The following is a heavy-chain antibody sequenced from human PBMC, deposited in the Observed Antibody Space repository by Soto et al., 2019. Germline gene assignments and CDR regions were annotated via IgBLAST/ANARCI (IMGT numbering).Heavy chain of an antibody. Sequence: ASVKVSCKASGYTFTSYDINWVRQATGQGLEWMGWMNPNSGNTGYAQKFQGRVTMTRNTSISTAYMELSSLRSEDTAVYYCARARITMVRGVIISLVYWGQGTLVPVS. CDR3: ARARITMVRGVIISLVY. CDR2: MNPNSGNT. V-gene: IGHV1-8*01. CDR1: GYTFTSYD. D-gene: IGHD3-10*01. J-gene: IGHJ4*02.